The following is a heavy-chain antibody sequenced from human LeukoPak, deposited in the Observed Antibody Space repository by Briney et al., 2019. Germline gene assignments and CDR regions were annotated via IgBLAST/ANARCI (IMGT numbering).Heavy chain of an antibody. V-gene: IGHV4-4*07. Sequence: SETLSLTCTVSGGSIRSYYWSWIRQPAGKGLEWIGRIYTSGSTNYNPSLKSRVTMSVDTSKNQFSLKLSSVTAADTAVYYCARDLYGSGRGRPDVWGKGTTVTVSS. CDR1: GGSIRSYY. CDR3: ARDLYGSGRGRPDV. D-gene: IGHD3-10*01. CDR2: IYTSGST. J-gene: IGHJ6*04.